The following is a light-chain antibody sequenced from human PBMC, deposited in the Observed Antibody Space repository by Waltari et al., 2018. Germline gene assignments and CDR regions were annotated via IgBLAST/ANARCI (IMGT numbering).Light chain of an antibody. V-gene: IGKV3-11*01. Sequence: EIVLTQSPATLSLSPGARATLSCRASQSISRALAWHQQKPGQAPRLLIYDASNRATGIPARFSGSGSGTDFTLTISSLEPEDFAVYYCQQRSTWPHITFGQGTRLEIK. CDR2: DAS. J-gene: IGKJ5*01. CDR3: QQRSTWPHIT. CDR1: QSISRA.